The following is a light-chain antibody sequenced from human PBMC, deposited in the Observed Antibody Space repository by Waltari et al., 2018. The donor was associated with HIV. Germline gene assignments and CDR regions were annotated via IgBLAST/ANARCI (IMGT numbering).Light chain of an antibody. CDR1: SSNIGSNT. V-gene: IGLV1-44*01. J-gene: IGLJ3*02. Sequence: QSVLTQPPSASGTPGQRVPISCSGSSSNIGSNTVNWYQHLPGTAPTLLIYSNNQRPSGVPDRFSGSKSGTSASLAISGLQSEDEADYYCTAWDDGLSDPVFGGGTKLTVL. CDR3: TAWDDGLSDPV. CDR2: SNN.